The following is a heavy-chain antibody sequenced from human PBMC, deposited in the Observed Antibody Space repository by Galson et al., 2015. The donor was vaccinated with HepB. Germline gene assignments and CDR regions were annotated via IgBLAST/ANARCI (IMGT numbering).Heavy chain of an antibody. CDR1: GFTFSSYG. J-gene: IGHJ4*02. CDR3: TTDEYYFDY. CDR2: IWYDGSNK. Sequence: SLRLSGAASGFTFSSYGMHWVRQAPGKGLEWVAVIWYDGSNKYYADSVKGRFTISRDNSKNTLYLQMNSLRAEDTAVYYCTTDEYYFDYWGQGTLVTVSS. V-gene: IGHV3-33*01.